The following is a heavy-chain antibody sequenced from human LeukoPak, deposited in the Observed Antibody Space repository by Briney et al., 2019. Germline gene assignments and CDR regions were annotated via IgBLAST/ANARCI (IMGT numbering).Heavy chain of an antibody. CDR2: ISYDGSNK. J-gene: IGHJ4*02. V-gene: IGHV3-30*03. Sequence: PGRSLRLSCAASGFTFSSCGMHWLRQAPGKGLEWVAVISYDGSNKYYADSVKGRFTISRDNSKNTLYLQMNSLRAEDTAVYYCASYGGNSFFDYWGQGTLVTVSS. D-gene: IGHD4-23*01. CDR1: GFTFSSCG. CDR3: ASYGGNSFFDY.